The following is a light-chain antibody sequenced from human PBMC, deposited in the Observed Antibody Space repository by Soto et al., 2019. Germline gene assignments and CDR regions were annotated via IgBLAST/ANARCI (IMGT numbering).Light chain of an antibody. CDR2: AAY. V-gene: IGKV1-27*01. CDR1: QGISNY. J-gene: IGKJ4*01. Sequence: DIQMTQSPSSLSASVGDRVTITCRASQGISNYLAWYQQKPGKVHKLLIYAAYTLQSGVQSRFSGSGSRTDFTLTIRSLQPEDVATYYCKKCGVAPFTFGGGTKVDIK. CDR3: KKCGVAPFT.